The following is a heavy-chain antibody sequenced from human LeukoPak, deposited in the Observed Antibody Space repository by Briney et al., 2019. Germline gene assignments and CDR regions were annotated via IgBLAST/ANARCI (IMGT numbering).Heavy chain of an antibody. J-gene: IGHJ5*02. Sequence: GGSLRLSCAASGFTFDSYAMSWVRQAPGKGLEWVSAVSRFGGTTYYADSAKGRFTISRDNSNNTVYLQMNSLRVGDTALYYCVKRVGSRWSNNRFDPWGQGTLVAVS. CDR3: VKRVGSRWSNNRFDP. CDR2: VSRFGGTT. CDR1: GFTFDSYA. D-gene: IGHD6-13*01. V-gene: IGHV3-23*01.